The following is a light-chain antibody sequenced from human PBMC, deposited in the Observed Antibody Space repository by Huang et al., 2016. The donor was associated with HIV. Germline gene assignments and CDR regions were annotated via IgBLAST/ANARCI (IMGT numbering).Light chain of an antibody. CDR2: GAS. CDR3: QQYGSSPWT. V-gene: IGKV3-20*01. J-gene: IGKJ1*01. CDR1: QSVSSSY. Sequence: EIVLTQSPGTLSLSPGERATLSCRASQSVSSSYIAWYQQKPGQAPRLLSYGASSRATGIPDRFSGSGSGTDFTLTISRLEPEDCAVYYCQQYGSSPWTFGQGTKVEIK.